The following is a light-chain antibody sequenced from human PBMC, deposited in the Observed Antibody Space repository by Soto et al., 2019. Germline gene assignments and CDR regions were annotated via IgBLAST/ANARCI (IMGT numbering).Light chain of an antibody. J-gene: IGKJ2*01. V-gene: IGKV3-20*01. CDR2: GAS. CDR1: QSVTSNF. CDR3: QQYGRSPLMYT. Sequence: EIVLTQSPGTLSLSPGERATLSCRASQSVTSNFLAWYQQKPGQAPRLLIYGASTRAAGVPDRFSGSGSGTYFTLTITRLEPEDFAGYYCQQYGRSPLMYTFGQGTKLGVK.